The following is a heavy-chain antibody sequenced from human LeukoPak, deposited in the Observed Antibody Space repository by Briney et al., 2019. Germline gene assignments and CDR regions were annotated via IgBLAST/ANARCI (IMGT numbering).Heavy chain of an antibody. CDR3: AKEQRIRHCSEGVCMEGYYFDY. CDR2: LSRGGGTT. CDR1: GFNFNMFA. J-gene: IGHJ4*02. D-gene: IGHD2-8*01. Sequence: GGSLRLSCTGSGFNFNMFAMNWVRQAPGQGLEWVSGLSRGGGTTNYADSVKGRFTISRDKSKDMVFLQMNSLRPEDTAVYYCAKEQRIRHCSEGVCMEGYYFDYWGQGSLVTVSS. V-gene: IGHV3-23*01.